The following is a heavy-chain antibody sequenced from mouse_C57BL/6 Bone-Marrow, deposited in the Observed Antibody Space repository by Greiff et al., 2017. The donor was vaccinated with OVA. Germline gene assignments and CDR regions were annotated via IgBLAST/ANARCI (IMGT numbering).Heavy chain of an antibody. D-gene: IGHD2-1*01. CDR3: ARDGNYENFDY. CDR2: IYPRSGNT. CDR1: GYTFTSYG. V-gene: IGHV1-81*01. Sequence: QVQLKQSGAELARPGASVKLSCKASGYTFTSYGISWVKQRTGQGLEWIGEIYPRSGNTYYNEKFKGKATLTADKSSSTAYMELRSLTSEDSAVYFCARDGNYENFDYWGQGTTLTVSS. J-gene: IGHJ2*01.